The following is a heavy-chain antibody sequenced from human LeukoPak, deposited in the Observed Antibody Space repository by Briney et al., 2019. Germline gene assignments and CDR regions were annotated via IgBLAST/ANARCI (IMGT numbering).Heavy chain of an antibody. CDR2: ISSNGGST. CDR3: AKEAYPYDSSGYYDY. D-gene: IGHD3-22*01. CDR1: GFTFSSYA. J-gene: IGHJ4*02. Sequence: GGSLRLSCAASGFTFSSYAMHWVRQAPGKVLEYVSAISSNGGSTYYANSVKGRFTISRDNSKNTLYLQMGSLRAEDTAVYYCAKEAYPYDSSGYYDYWGQGTLVTVSS. V-gene: IGHV3-64*01.